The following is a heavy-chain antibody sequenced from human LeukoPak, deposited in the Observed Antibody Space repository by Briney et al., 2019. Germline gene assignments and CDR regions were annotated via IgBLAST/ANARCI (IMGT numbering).Heavy chain of an antibody. D-gene: IGHD3-22*01. Sequence: SETLSLTCAVYGGSFSGYYWSWIRQPPGKGLEWIGEINHSGSTNYNPSLKSRVTISVDTSKNQFSLKLSSVTAADTAVYYCARSIEYYYDSSGYYNEGYYFDYWGQGTLVTVSS. J-gene: IGHJ4*02. CDR1: GGSFSGYY. CDR3: ARSIEYYYDSSGYYNEGYYFDY. CDR2: INHSGST. V-gene: IGHV4-34*01.